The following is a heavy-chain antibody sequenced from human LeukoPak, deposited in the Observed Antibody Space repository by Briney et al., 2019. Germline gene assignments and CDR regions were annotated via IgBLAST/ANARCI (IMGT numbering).Heavy chain of an antibody. V-gene: IGHV3-9*01. Sequence: GRSLRLSCAASGFTFDDYAMHWVRQAPGKGLEWVSGISWNSGSIGYADSVKGRFTISRDNTQNTLYLQMNSLRAEDTAVYYCASATSTWYYLDYWGQGTLVTVSS. D-gene: IGHD5-24*01. CDR3: ASATSTWYYLDY. J-gene: IGHJ4*02. CDR2: ISWNSGSI. CDR1: GFTFDDYA.